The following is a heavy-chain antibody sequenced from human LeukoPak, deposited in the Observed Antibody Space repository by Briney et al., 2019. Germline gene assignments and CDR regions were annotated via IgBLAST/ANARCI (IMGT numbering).Heavy chain of an antibody. CDR3: ARGGQQLWSPPDDY. Sequence: PSQTLSLTCAVSGGSISSGGYSWSWIRQPPGKGLEWIGYIYHSGSTYYNPSLKSRVTLSVDTSKNQFSLKLSSVTAADTAVYYCARGGQQLWSPPDDYWGQGTLVTVSS. J-gene: IGHJ4*02. CDR2: IYHSGST. D-gene: IGHD5-18*01. V-gene: IGHV4-30-2*01. CDR1: GGSISSGGYS.